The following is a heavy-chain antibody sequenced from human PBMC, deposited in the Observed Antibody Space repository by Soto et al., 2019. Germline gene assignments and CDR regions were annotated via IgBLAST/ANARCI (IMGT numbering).Heavy chain of an antibody. CDR3: AGDRVGARYMRNWYFDL. CDR1: GYTFTSYA. D-gene: IGHD1-26*01. J-gene: IGHJ2*01. V-gene: IGHV1-3*01. Sequence: QVQLVQSGAEVKKPGASVKVSCKASGYTFTSYAMHWVRQAPGQRLEWMGWINAGNGNTKYSQKFQGRVTITRDTSASTAYMELSSLRSEDTAVYYCAGDRVGARYMRNWYFDLWGRGTLVTVSS. CDR2: INAGNGNT.